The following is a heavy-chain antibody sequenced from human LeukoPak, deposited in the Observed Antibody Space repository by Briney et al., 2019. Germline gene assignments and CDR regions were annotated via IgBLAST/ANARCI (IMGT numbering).Heavy chain of an antibody. J-gene: IGHJ6*03. CDR3: ASLRDSYSFDYYYMDV. V-gene: IGHV1-2*06. Sequence: ASGKVSCKASGDTFTGYYMHWVRQAPGQGLEWMGRINPNSGGTNYAQKFQGRVTMTRDTSISTAYMELSRLRSDDTAVYYCASLRDSYSFDYYYMDVWGKGTTVTVSS. CDR1: GDTFTGYY. CDR2: INPNSGGT. D-gene: IGHD5-24*01.